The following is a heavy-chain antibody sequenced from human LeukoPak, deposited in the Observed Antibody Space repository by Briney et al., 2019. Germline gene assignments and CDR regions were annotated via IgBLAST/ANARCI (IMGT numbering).Heavy chain of an antibody. CDR1: GFTFSKFA. D-gene: IGHD2-2*01. CDR2: ISNSGSTI. Sequence: GRSLRLSCAAAGFTFSKFAMHWVRQAPGKGLEWVSSISNSGSTIYYADSVKGRFTISRDNAKNSLYLQMNSLRAEDTAVYYCARTPFNIVVVPAAIEVQSNFYMDVWGKGTTVTISS. J-gene: IGHJ6*03. CDR3: ARTPFNIVVVPAAIEVQSNFYMDV. V-gene: IGHV3-48*03.